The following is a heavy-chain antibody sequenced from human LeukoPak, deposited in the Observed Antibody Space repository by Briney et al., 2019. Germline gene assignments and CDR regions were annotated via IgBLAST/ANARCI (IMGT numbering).Heavy chain of an antibody. CDR2: INPNSGGT. V-gene: IGHV1-2*06. D-gene: IGHD5-12*01. CDR3: ARAVATIADFDY. CDR1: GYTFTGYY. J-gene: IGHJ4*02. Sequence: GASVKVSCKASGYTFTGYYMHWVRQAPGQGREWMGRINPNSGGTKYAQQFQGRVTMTRDTSISTAYMELSRLRSDDTAVYYCARAVATIADFDYWGQGTLASVSA.